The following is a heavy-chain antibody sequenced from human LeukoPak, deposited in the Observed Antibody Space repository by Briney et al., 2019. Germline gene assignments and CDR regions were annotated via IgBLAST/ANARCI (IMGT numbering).Heavy chain of an antibody. CDR1: GGTFINYS. J-gene: IGHJ4*02. CDR3: ATIVGATTGFDY. V-gene: IGHV1-69*02. D-gene: IGHD1-26*01. CDR2: IIPIIGME. Sequence: SVKVSCKASGGTFINYSITWVRQAPGQGPEWMGRIIPIIGMEDYAQKFQGRVTITADKSTSTAYMELSSLRSEDTAVYYCATIVGATTGFDYWGQGTLVTVSS.